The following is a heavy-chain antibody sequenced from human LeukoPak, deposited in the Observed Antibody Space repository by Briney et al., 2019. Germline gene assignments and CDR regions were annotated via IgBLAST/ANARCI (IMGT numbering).Heavy chain of an antibody. CDR3: ARDPIRVTTVTPNDY. CDR2: ISSSSSYI. D-gene: IGHD4-17*01. CDR1: GFTFSNYW. J-gene: IGHJ4*02. Sequence: PGGSLRLSCEASGFTFSNYWMNWVRQAPGKGLEWVSSISSSSSYIYYADSVKGRFTISRDNAKNSLYLQMNSLRAEDTAVYYCARDPIRVTTVTPNDYWGQGTLVTVSS. V-gene: IGHV3-21*01.